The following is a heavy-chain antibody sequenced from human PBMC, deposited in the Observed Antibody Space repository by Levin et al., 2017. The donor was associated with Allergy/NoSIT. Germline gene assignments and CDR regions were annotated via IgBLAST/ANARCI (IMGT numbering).Heavy chain of an antibody. CDR1: KFKFDNYG. J-gene: IGHJ4*02. Sequence: GESLKISCAASKFKFDNYGMHWVRQAPGKGLDWVAGISFDGSYTYYADSVKGRFTISRDNSKNTVYLQMNSLRPDDTSVYFCAKGTGMGELFLNYWGQGTLVTVSS. D-gene: IGHD3-16*01. CDR3: AKGTGMGELFLNY. CDR2: ISFDGSYT. V-gene: IGHV3-30*18.